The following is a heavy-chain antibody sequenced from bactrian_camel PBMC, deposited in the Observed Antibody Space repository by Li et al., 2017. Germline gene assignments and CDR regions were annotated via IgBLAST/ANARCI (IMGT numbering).Heavy chain of an antibody. CDR2: IGVPNDSP. V-gene: IGHV3S40*01. CDR3: AAREPQYGCGLTRRSFKY. CDR1: GYIGSGYC. J-gene: IGHJ4*01. Sequence: DVQLVESGGGSVQAGGSLRLSCAPTSGYIGSGYCMGWFRQAPGKEREAVASIGVPNDSPIYNDFAKGRFTISRDNARNTVYLQMNSLKPEDTAMYYCAAREPQYGCGLTRRSFKYWGQGTQVTVS. D-gene: IGHD5*01.